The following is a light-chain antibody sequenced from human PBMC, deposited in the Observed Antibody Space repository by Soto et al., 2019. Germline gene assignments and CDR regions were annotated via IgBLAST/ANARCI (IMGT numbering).Light chain of an antibody. CDR2: SNN. Sequence: QSVLTQPPSVSGAPGQRVTISCTGSSSNIGAGYDVQWYQQLPGTAPKLLIYSNNQRPSGVPDRFSGSKSGTSASLAISGLQSEDEADYYCAAWDDSLNVLYVFGTGTKVTVL. CDR3: AAWDDSLNVLYV. CDR1: SSNIGAGYD. V-gene: IGLV1-44*01. J-gene: IGLJ1*01.